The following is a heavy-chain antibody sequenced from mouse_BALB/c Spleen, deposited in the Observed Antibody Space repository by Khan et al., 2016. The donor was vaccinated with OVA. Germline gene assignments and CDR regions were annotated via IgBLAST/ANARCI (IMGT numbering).Heavy chain of an antibody. CDR2: INTYTGEP. CDR1: GYTFTNYG. J-gene: IGHJ4*01. V-gene: IGHV9-3-1*01. D-gene: IGHD2-10*01. Sequence: QIQLVQSGPELKKPGETVKISCKASGYTFTNYGMNWVKQSPGKALKWMGWINTYTGEPTYADDFKGRFAFSLETSASTAYLQINNLKNEDTATYFCARRPYFSYTLDHGGQGTSVTVSS. CDR3: ARRPYFSYTLDH.